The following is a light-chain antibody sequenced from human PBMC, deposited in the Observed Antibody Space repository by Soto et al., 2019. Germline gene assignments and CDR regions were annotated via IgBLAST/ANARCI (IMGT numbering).Light chain of an antibody. CDR3: PQYDSSPIT. CDR1: QSVSSSY. V-gene: IGKV3-20*01. CDR2: GAS. Sequence: IVLTQSPGTLSLTPGERATLSCRASQSVSSSYLAWYQQKPGQAPRLLIYGASSRATGIPDRFSGSGSGTDFTLSISRLEPEDFAVYYCPQYDSSPITFGQGTRLEI. J-gene: IGKJ5*01.